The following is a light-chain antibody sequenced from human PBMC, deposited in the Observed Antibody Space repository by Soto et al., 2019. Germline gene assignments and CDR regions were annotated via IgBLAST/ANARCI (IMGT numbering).Light chain of an antibody. Sequence: DIQMTQSPSTLSASVGDRVTITCRASQSISSWLAWYQQKPGRAPKLLIYDASSLESGVPSRFSGSGSGTEFTLTISSLQPHDFATYYCQQYNNYSPITFGQGTKVEIK. CDR3: QQYNNYSPIT. V-gene: IGKV1-5*01. CDR1: QSISSW. J-gene: IGKJ1*01. CDR2: DAS.